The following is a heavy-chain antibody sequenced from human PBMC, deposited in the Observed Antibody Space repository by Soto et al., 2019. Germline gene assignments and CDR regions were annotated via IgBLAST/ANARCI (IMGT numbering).Heavy chain of an antibody. Sequence: GSLRLSCAASGFTFSSYAMHWVRQAPGKGLEWVAVISYDGSNKYYADSVKGRFTISRDNSKNTLYLQMNSLRAEDTAVYYCARGYFDWSFFDYWGQGTLVTVSS. CDR2: ISYDGSNK. V-gene: IGHV3-30-3*01. D-gene: IGHD3-9*01. J-gene: IGHJ4*02. CDR3: ARGYFDWSFFDY. CDR1: GFTFSSYA.